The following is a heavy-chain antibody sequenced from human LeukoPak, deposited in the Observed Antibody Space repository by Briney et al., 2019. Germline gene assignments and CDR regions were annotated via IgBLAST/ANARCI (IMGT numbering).Heavy chain of an antibody. D-gene: IGHD3-22*01. CDR1: GFTVSSNS. CDR3: TTDIPVADYYDSSGGSLVKNYFDY. V-gene: IGHV3-53*01. Sequence: GGSLRLSCTVSGFTVSSNSMSWVRQAPGKGLEWVSFIYSDNTHYSDSVKGRFTISRDNSKNTLYLQMNSLRAEDTAVYYCTTDIPVADYYDSSGGSLVKNYFDYWGQGTLVTVSS. J-gene: IGHJ4*02. CDR2: IYSDNT.